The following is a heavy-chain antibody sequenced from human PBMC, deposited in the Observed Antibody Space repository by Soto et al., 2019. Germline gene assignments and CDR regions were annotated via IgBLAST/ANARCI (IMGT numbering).Heavy chain of an antibody. CDR3: ARDTGFVGATTTWTY. CDR1: GYPFTSYG. Sequence: XSVKVSCKASGYPFTSYGIIWVRQAPGQGLEWMGWISAYNGNTNYAQKLQGRVTMTTDTSTSTAYMELRSLRSDDTAVYYCARDTGFVGATTTWTYWGQGTLVTVSS. V-gene: IGHV1-18*04. J-gene: IGHJ4*02. D-gene: IGHD1-26*01. CDR2: ISAYNGNT.